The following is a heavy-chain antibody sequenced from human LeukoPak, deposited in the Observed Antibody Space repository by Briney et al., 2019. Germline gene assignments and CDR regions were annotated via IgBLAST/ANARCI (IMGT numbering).Heavy chain of an antibody. CDR1: GFTFSSYW. J-gene: IGHJ4*02. D-gene: IGHD3-10*01. V-gene: IGHV3-7*03. CDR2: IKQDGSEK. Sequence: GGSLRLSCAASGFTFSSYWMSWVRQAPGKGLEWVANIKQDGSEKYYVDSVKGRFTISRDNAKNSLYLQMNSLRAEDTAVYYCAGTYGSGSYYNPFDYWGQGTLVTVSS. CDR3: AGTYGSGSYYNPFDY.